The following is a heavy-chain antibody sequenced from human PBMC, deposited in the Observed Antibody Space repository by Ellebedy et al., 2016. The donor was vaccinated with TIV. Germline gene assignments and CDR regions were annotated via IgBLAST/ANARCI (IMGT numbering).Heavy chain of an antibody. CDR3: ATDGSYGDYLSPTHAFEN. V-gene: IGHV3-7*01. CDR1: EFSFRSYW. D-gene: IGHD4-17*01. J-gene: IGHJ3*02. Sequence: GESLKISCAASEFSFRSYWMSWVRQAPGKGLEWVANIKQAGSEKYYVESVRGRFTISRDNAKNSLYLQMNSLRAEATAVYYCATDGSYGDYLSPTHAFENWGQGTMVIVSS. CDR2: IKQAGSEK.